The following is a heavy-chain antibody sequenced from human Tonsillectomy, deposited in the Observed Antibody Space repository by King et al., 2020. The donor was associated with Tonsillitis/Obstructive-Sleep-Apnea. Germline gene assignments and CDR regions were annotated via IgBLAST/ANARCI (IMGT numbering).Heavy chain of an antibody. CDR1: GFTFSTYG. D-gene: IGHD4-23*01. V-gene: IGHV3-33*01. J-gene: IGHJ6*02. Sequence: VQLVESGGGVVQPGRSLKLSCAASGFTFSTYGMHWVRQAPGKGLEWVAIIWYDGSNQYYADSVKGRFTISRDNSKNTLYLQMNSLRAEDTAVYFCARDRVPYGGKSIHHYYQYGMDVWGQGTTVTVSS. CDR2: IWYDGSNQ. CDR3: ARDRVPYGGKSIHHYYQYGMDV.